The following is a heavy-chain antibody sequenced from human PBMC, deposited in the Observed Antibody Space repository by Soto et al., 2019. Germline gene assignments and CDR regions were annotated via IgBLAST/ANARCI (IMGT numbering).Heavy chain of an antibody. CDR2: IIPIFGTP. D-gene: IGHD2-15*01. V-gene: IGHV1-69*06. J-gene: IGHJ4*02. Sequence: QVQLVQSGAEVTNPGSSVRVSCKASGRTFSNYGISWVRQAPGQGLEWMGGIIPIFGTPKYAQKFQGKVTITADTSTTTVYMDLSSLRSEDTAVYYCARGTSGQISDYLDYWGQGTLVTVSS. CDR1: GRTFSNYG. CDR3: ARGTSGQISDYLDY.